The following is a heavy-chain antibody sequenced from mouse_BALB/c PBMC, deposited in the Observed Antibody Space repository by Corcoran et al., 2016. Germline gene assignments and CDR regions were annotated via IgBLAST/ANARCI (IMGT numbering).Heavy chain of an antibody. CDR2: INTYTGEP. J-gene: IGHJ4*01. V-gene: IGHV9-3-1*01. D-gene: IGHD2-1*01. CDR1: GYTFTNYG. Sequence: QIQLVQSGPELKKPGETVKISCKASGYTFTNYGMNWVKQAPGKGLKWMGWINTYTGEPTYADDFKGRFAFSLETSASTAYLQINNLKNEDTATYFCARWDGNYPYYAMDYWGQGTSVTVSS. CDR3: ARWDGNYPYYAMDY.